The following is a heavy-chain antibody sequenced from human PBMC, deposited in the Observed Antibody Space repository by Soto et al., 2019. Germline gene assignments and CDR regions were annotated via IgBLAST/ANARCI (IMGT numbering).Heavy chain of an antibody. CDR1: GGTFSSYA. CDR3: ARGLRAKWELLSNWFDH. D-gene: IGHD1-26*01. CDR2: IIPIFGTA. V-gene: IGHV1-69*13. Sequence: SVKVSCKASGGTFSSYAISWVRQAPGQGLEWMGGIIPIFGTANYAQKFQGRVTITADESTSTAYMELSSLRSEDTAVYYCARGLRAKWELLSNWFDHWGQGTLVTVSS. J-gene: IGHJ5*02.